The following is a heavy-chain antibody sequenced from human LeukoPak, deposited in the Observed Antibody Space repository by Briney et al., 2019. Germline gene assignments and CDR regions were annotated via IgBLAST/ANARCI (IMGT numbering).Heavy chain of an antibody. CDR1: GYTFTSHG. D-gene: IGHD3-22*01. V-gene: IGHV1-18*01. Sequence: EASVKVSCKASGYTFTSHGISWVRQAPGQGLEWMGWISAYNGNTNYAQKLQGRVTMTTDTSTSTAYMELRSLRSDDTAVYYCAVEDTYYYDSSLGWTDYWGQGTLVTVSS. CDR3: AVEDTYYYDSSLGWTDY. CDR2: ISAYNGNT. J-gene: IGHJ4*02.